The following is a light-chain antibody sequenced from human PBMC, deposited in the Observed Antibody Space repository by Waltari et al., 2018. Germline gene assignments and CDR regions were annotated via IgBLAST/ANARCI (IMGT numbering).Light chain of an antibody. CDR1: SPNIGADFA. CDR2: ATT. Sequence: QSVLTQPPSVSGAPGQKISISCTGSSPNIGADFAVHWYQQLPGMAPKLLIYATTHRPSGVSDRFSGSQSGTSASLAITGLQADDEADYYCQSYDSSLDIYVFGTGTTVTVL. V-gene: IGLV1-40*01. J-gene: IGLJ1*01. CDR3: QSYDSSLDIYV.